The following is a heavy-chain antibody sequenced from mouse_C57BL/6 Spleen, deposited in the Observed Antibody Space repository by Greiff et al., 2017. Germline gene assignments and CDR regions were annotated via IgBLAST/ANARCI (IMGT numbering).Heavy chain of an antibody. CDR2: IRHKANGYTT. Sequence: EVHLVESGGGLVQPGGSLSLSCAASGFTFTDYYMSWVRQPPGQALEWLGFIRHKANGYTTEYSASVKGRFTISKDNCPGILYLQMNALRAEDGATYYCASCPSGTGFAYWGQGTLVTVSA. D-gene: IGHD4-1*01. CDR3: ASCPSGTGFAY. J-gene: IGHJ3*01. CDR1: GFTFTDYY. V-gene: IGHV7-3*01.